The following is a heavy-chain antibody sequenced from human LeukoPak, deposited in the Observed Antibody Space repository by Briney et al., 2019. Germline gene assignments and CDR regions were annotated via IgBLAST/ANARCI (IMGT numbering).Heavy chain of an antibody. V-gene: IGHV4-59*08. CDR1: GGSINSYY. CDR3: ARHGGFASPLGY. J-gene: IGHJ4*02. CDR2: ISYSGST. Sequence: SETLSLTCTVSGGSINSYYWSWIRQPPGKGLEWIGYISYSGSTSYNPSLKSRVTISVDTSKNQFSLKLTSVTAADTAVYYCARHGGFASPLGYWGQGTLVTVSS. D-gene: IGHD3-16*01.